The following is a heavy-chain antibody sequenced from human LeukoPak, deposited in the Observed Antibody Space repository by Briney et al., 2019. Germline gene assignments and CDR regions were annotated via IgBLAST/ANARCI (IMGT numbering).Heavy chain of an antibody. D-gene: IGHD3-10*01. CDR3: ARVSGSHYLFDY. CDR1: GRSISSYY. V-gene: IGHV4-59*01. CDR2: IYYSGST. Sequence: SETLSLTCTVSGRSISSYYWSWIRQPPGKGLEWIGYIYYSGSTNYNPSLKSRVTISVDTSKNQFSLKLSSVTAADTAVYYCARVSGSHYLFDYWGQGTLVTVSS. J-gene: IGHJ4*02.